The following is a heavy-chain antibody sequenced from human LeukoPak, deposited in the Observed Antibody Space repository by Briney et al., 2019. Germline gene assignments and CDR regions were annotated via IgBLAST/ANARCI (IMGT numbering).Heavy chain of an antibody. V-gene: IGHV4-4*02. J-gene: IGHJ3*02. CDR3: ARVRSSGTTKKDAFDI. D-gene: IGHD3-10*01. CDR1: GGSISSSNW. CDR2: IYHSGST. Sequence: PSGTLSLTCAVSGGSISSSNWWSWVRQPPGKGLEWIGEIYHSGSTNYNPSLKSRVTISVGKSKNQFSLKLSSVTAADTAVYYCARVRSSGTTKKDAFDIWGQGTMVTVSS.